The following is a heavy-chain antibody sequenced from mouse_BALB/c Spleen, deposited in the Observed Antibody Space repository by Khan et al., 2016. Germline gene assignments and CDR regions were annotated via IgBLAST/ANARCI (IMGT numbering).Heavy chain of an antibody. J-gene: IGHJ2*01. CDR3: ARDESWYYFVY. D-gene: IGHD6-2*01. CDR2: IYPGTDNT. V-gene: IGHV1-76*01. CDR1: GYIFTNYW. Sequence: QVQLKQSGAELVRPGASVKLSCRTSGYIFTNYWIHWVKQRSGQGLEWIARIYPGTDNTYYNEKLKDKATLTADRSSRTAYMQLSSLKSEDSAVYFCARDESWYYFVYWGQGTTLTVSS.